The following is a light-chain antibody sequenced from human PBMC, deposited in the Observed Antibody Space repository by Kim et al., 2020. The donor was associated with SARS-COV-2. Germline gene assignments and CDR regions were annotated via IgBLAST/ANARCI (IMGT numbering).Light chain of an antibody. CDR3: QQYETSPFT. CDR1: QSVGSAY. CDR2: GSS. Sequence: EIVLTQSPGTLSLSPGERAPLSCRASQSVGSAYLAWYQQNPGRAPRLLIYGSSSTATGIPDRFSGSGSGTHFTLTITRLEPEDFAVYYCQQYETSPFTFGQGTKLEI. J-gene: IGKJ2*01. V-gene: IGKV3-20*01.